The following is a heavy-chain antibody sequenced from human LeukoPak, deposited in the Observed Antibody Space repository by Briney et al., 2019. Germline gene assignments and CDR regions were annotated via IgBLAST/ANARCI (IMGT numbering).Heavy chain of an antibody. CDR3: ARESAAGTLH. J-gene: IGHJ4*02. CDR1: EFTFDNYA. CDR2: ISWDGGST. Sequence: GGSLRLSSAASEFTFDNYAMHCVRQPPGKGLEWVSLISWDGGSTYYADSVKGRFTISRDNSKNTLYLQMNSLRAEDTAVYYCARESAAGTLHWGQGTLVTVSS. V-gene: IGHV3-43D*03. D-gene: IGHD6-13*01.